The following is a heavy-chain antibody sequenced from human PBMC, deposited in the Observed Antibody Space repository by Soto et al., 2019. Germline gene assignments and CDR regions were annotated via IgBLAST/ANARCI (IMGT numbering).Heavy chain of an antibody. CDR2: ISTYSRDT. CDR1: GYTFFTYD. Sequence: QVHLVQSGVEVKTPGASVKVSCQASGYTFFTYDITWVRQAPGQGLEWMEWISTYSRDTKYAQKFQGRVPMTTDTAPTTAYLELRSLRSDDTAVYYCARHHGTTTSGNWFDPWGQGTLVTVSS. CDR3: ARHHGTTTSGNWFDP. J-gene: IGHJ5*02. V-gene: IGHV1-18*01. D-gene: IGHD3-3*01.